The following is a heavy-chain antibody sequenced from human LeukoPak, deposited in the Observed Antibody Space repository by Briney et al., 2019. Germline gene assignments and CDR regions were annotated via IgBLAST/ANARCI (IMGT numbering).Heavy chain of an antibody. J-gene: IGHJ5*02. V-gene: IGHV4-61*02. CDR1: GGSISSGSYY. D-gene: IGHD3-3*01. CDR3: ARANYDFWSGGWFDP. CDR2: ICTSGST. Sequence: PSETLSLTCTVSGGSISSGSYYWSWIRQPAGKGLEWIGRICTSGSTNYNPSLKSRVTISVDTSKNQFSLKLSSVTAADTAVYYCARANYDFWSGGWFDPWGQGTLVTVSS.